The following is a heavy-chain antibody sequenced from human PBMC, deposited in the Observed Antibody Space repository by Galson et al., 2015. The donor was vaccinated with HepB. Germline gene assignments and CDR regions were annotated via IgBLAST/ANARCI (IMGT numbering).Heavy chain of an antibody. V-gene: IGHV3-23*01. J-gene: IGHJ5*01. D-gene: IGHD2/OR15-2a*01. CDR2: ISGIDDTT. Sequence: SLRLSCAASEFTLSNYAMSWVRQAPGKGLEWVSGISGIDDTTYYADSVKGRFTVSRDRSKNTVFLQMNSLRAADTAVYYCASPFLPEIDSWGQGTLVTVSS. CDR1: EFTLSNYA. CDR3: ASPFLPEIDS.